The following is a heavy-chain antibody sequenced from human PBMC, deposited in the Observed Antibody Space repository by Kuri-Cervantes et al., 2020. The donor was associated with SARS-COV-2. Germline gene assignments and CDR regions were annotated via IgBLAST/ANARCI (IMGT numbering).Heavy chain of an antibody. CDR2: ISSNGGST. CDR3: ARDASYSGSYGSFQH. D-gene: IGHD1-26*01. J-gene: IGHJ1*01. V-gene: IGHV3-64*04. Sequence: GGSLRLSCSASGFTFSSYAMHWVRQAPGKGLEYASAISSNGGSTYYADSAKGRFTISRDNSKNTLYLQMNTLKTEDTAMFYCARDASYSGSYGSFQHWGQGTLVTVSS. CDR1: GFTFSSYA.